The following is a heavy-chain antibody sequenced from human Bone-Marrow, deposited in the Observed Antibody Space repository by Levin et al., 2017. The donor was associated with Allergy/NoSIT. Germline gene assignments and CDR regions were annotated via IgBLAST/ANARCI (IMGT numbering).Heavy chain of an antibody. CDR1: GFTFSSYN. CDR3: AREAVGVSGFDY. D-gene: IGHD6-19*01. Sequence: SCAASGFTFSSYNMIWVRQAPAKGLESVSYISSSSGAIHYADSVKGRFTISRDNAKNSLYLHMNSLRADDTAVYYCAREAVGVSGFDYCGQGALVTVSS. CDR2: ISSSSGAI. V-gene: IGHV3-48*01. J-gene: IGHJ4*02.